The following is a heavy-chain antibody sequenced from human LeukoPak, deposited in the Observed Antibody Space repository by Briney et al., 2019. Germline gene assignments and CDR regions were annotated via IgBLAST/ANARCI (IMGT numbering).Heavy chain of an antibody. CDR3: ARADILTGYYNVEFDY. CDR1: GYTLTELS. V-gene: IGHV1-24*01. Sequence: ASVKVSCKVSGYTLTELSMHWVRQAPGKGLEWMGGFDPEDGETIYAQKFQGRVTMTEDTSTDTAYMELSRLRSDDTAVYYCARADILTGYYNVEFDYWGQGTLVTVSS. CDR2: FDPEDGET. D-gene: IGHD3-9*01. J-gene: IGHJ4*02.